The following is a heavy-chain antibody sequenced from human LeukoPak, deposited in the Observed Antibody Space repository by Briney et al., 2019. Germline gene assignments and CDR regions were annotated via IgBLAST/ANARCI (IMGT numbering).Heavy chain of an antibody. CDR2: ISYDGSNK. Sequence: GGSLRLSCAASGFTFSSYGMHWVRQAPGKGLEWVAVISYDGSNKYYADSVKGRFTISRGNSKNTLYLQMNSLRAEDTAVYYCAKEGYCSGGSCYSLDYWGQGTLVTVSS. CDR3: AKEGYCSGGSCYSLDY. D-gene: IGHD2-15*01. J-gene: IGHJ4*02. CDR1: GFTFSSYG. V-gene: IGHV3-30*18.